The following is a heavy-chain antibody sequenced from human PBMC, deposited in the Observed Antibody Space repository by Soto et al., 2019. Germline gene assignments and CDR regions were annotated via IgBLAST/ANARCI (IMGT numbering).Heavy chain of an antibody. CDR1: GFSLSTIGVD. V-gene: IGHV2-5*02. CDR2: IYWDDDK. D-gene: IGHD2-21*02. J-gene: IGHJ6*02. Sequence: QITLKESGPTLVKPTQTLTLTCTFSGFSLSTIGVDVGWIRQPPGKALEWLALIYWDDDKRYSPSLKSRLTVTKDTAKNQVVLTMTNMDPVDTATYYCVQSRCGGDCLQSYSSHSYYGLDVWGRGTTVTVSS. CDR3: VQSRCGGDCLQSYSSHSYYGLDV.